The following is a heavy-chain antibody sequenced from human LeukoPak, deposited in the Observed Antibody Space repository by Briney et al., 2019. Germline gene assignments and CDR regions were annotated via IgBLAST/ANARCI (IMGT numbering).Heavy chain of an antibody. V-gene: IGHV6-1*01. J-gene: IGHJ5*01. Sequence: QTLSLTCAISADSFSNKDASMNWIRQSPSRGLVWLGRTYYRSKCNNDYAISVDRRITISLDTYKNQFTLQLNSVTPEDTAVYFCARATFTQQVAWFDSWGQGTQVTVSS. D-gene: IGHD3-16*01. CDR2: TYYRSKCNN. CDR1: ADSFSNKDAS. CDR3: ARATFTQQVAWFDS.